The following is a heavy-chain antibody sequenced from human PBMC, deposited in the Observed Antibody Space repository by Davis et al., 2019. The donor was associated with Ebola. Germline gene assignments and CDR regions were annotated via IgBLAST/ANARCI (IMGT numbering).Heavy chain of an antibody. CDR2: ISGSGSFT. CDR3: AKDTSNIWFDM. V-gene: IGHV3-23*01. D-gene: IGHD2-2*01. Sequence: GGSLRLSCAASTFTLSNYAMNWVRQVPGKGLEWVSTISGSGSFTYHSDSVKGRFTISRDNSKNTLYLQMNGLRVEDTAIYYCAKDTSNIWFDMWGQGTMVTVSS. CDR1: TFTLSNYA. J-gene: IGHJ3*02.